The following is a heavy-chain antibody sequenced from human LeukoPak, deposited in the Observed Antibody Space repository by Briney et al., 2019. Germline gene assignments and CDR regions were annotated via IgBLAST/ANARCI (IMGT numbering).Heavy chain of an antibody. Sequence: SVKVSCKASGGTFSSYAISWVRQAPGQGLEWMGRIIPILGIANYAQKFQGRVTITADKSTSTAYMELSSLRSGDTAVYYCARPTDYGDYEYYYYYYGMDVWGQGTTVTVSS. J-gene: IGHJ6*02. CDR3: ARPTDYGDYEYYYYYYGMDV. V-gene: IGHV1-69*04. CDR1: GGTFSSYA. D-gene: IGHD4-17*01. CDR2: IIPILGIA.